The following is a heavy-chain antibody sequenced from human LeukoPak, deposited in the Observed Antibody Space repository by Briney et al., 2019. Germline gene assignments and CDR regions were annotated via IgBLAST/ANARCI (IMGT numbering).Heavy chain of an antibody. J-gene: IGHJ3*01. Sequence: GGSLRLSRRPSGLHFGEYAVIWVRHAPGGGLEWVGFIRSYAHGGTAEYAASVRGRFTFSRDDSNSIAYLEMNSLKPDDTAMYYCVRDYHKMTYEDAFAVWGQGTMVTVSS. CDR1: GLHFGEYA. D-gene: IGHD3-16*02. CDR2: IRSYAHGGTA. CDR3: VRDYHKMTYEDAFAV. V-gene: IGHV3-49*04.